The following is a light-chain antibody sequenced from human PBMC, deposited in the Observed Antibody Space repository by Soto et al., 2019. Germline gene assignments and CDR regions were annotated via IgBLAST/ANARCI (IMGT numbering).Light chain of an antibody. CDR1: QSVTSRY. J-gene: IGKJ2*01. CDR3: QQYSSLPHT. Sequence: ENVLTQSPGTLSLSPGERATLSCRATQSVTSRYFAWYQQKPGQAPRLLIYGVSSRATDIPDRFSGSGSGTDFTLTISRLEPEDFVVYYCQQYSSLPHTFGQGTKLDVK. V-gene: IGKV3-20*01. CDR2: GVS.